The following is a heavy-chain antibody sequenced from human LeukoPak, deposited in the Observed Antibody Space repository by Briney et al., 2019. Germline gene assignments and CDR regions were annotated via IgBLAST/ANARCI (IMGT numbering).Heavy chain of an antibody. CDR1: GFTFSSYE. CDR3: ARADDSGWYAFDI. CDR2: IGSSGSTI. Sequence: PGGSLRLSCAASGFTFSSYEMNWVRQAPGKGLEWVSYIGSSGSTIYYADSVKGRFTISRDNAKNSLYLQMNSLRAEDTAVYYCARADDSGWYAFDIWGQGTMVTVSS. V-gene: IGHV3-48*03. D-gene: IGHD6-19*01. J-gene: IGHJ3*02.